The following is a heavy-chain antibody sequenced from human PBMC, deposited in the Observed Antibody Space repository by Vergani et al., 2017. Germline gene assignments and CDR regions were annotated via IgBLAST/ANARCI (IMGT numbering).Heavy chain of an antibody. D-gene: IGHD5-12*01. CDR3: AKDDIVATIWDY. J-gene: IGHJ4*02. Sequence: EVQLLESGGGLVQPGGSLRLSCAASGFTFSSYAMSWVRQAPGKGLEWVSAISGSGGSTYYADSVKGRFTISRDNSKNTLYLHMNSLRAEDTAVYYCAKDDIVATIWDYWGQGTLVTVSS. CDR2: ISGSGGST. V-gene: IGHV3-23*01. CDR1: GFTFSSYA.